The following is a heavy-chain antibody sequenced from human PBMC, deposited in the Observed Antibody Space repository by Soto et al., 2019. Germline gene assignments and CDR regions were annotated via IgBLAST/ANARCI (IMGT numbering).Heavy chain of an antibody. J-gene: IGHJ6*02. CDR3: VAQVEVAAYYYYGMDV. Sequence: PGGSLILSCASSGFTFSDYYMSWIRQAPGKGLEWVSYISSSGSTIYYADSVKGRFTISRDNAKNSLYLQMNSLRAEDTAVYYCVAQVEVAAYYYYGMDVWGQGNTVTV. V-gene: IGHV3-11*01. CDR2: ISSSGSTI. D-gene: IGHD2-15*01. CDR1: GFTFSDYY.